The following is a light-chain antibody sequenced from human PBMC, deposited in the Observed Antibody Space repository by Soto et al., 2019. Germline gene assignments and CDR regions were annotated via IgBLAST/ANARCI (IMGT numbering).Light chain of an antibody. J-gene: IGKJ1*01. V-gene: IGKV1-5*01. CDR1: QSISSW. CDR2: DAS. Sequence: DIQMTPSPSTLSASVGDRVTITCRASQSISSWLAWYQQKPGKAPKLLIYDASSLESGVPSRFSGSGSGTEFTLTISSLQPDDFTTYYCQQYNSYSPWTFGPGTKVDI. CDR3: QQYNSYSPWT.